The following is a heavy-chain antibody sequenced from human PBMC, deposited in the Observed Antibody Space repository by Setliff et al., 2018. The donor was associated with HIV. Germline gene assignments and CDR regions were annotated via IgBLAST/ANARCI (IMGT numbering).Heavy chain of an antibody. J-gene: IGHJ4*02. Sequence: AGGSLRLSCAASGFTFDDYGMSWVRQAPGKGLEWVSGINWNGGNTNFAQNLQGRVTMTTDKSTSTAYMELRSLRSDDTAVYYCARGQYGDELFDYWGQGTLVTVSS. CDR3: ARGQYGDELFDY. D-gene: IGHD4-17*01. V-gene: IGHV3-20*04. CDR2: INWNGGNT. CDR1: GFTFDDYG.